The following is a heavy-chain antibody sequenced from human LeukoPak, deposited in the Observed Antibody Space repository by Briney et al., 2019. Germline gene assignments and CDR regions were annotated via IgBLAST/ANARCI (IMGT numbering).Heavy chain of an antibody. CDR1: GFTFSSYG. Sequence: GGSLRLSCAASGFTFSSYGMHWVRQAPGKGLEWVAFIRYDGSNKYYADSVKGRFTISRDNSKNTLYLQMNSLRAEDTAVYYCAKSADWSTSSGFDYWGQGTLVTVSS. D-gene: IGHD3-9*01. CDR3: AKSADWSTSSGFDY. J-gene: IGHJ4*02. V-gene: IGHV3-30*02. CDR2: IRYDGSNK.